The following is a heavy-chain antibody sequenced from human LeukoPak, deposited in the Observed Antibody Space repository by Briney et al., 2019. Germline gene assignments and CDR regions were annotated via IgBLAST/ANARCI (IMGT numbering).Heavy chain of an antibody. CDR2: ISSSSSTI. CDR1: GFTFSSYS. J-gene: IGHJ4*02. CDR3: ARDRGSRFDY. D-gene: IGHD1-26*01. Sequence: GGSLRLSCAASGFTFSSYSMNWVRQAPGKGLEWVSYISSSSSTIYYADSVKGRFTISRDNAKNSLYLQMNSLRAEDTAVYYCARDRGSRFDYWGQGTLSPSPQ. V-gene: IGHV3-48*01.